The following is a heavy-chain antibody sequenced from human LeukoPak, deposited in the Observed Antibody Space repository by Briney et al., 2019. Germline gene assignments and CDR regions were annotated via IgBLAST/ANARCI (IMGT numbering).Heavy chain of an antibody. CDR3: ARGGRAYYYDSSGHDY. CDR1: GGTFSSYA. D-gene: IGHD3-22*01. CDR2: IIPIFGTA. Sequence: ASVKVSCKASGGTFSSYAISWVRQAPGQGLEWMGGIIPIFGTANYAQKFQGRVTITADESTSTAYMELSSLRSEDTAVYYSARGGRAYYYDSSGHDYWGQGTLVTVSS. V-gene: IGHV1-69*13. J-gene: IGHJ4*02.